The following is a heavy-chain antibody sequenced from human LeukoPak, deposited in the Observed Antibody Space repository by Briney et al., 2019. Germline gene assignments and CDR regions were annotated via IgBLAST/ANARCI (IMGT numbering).Heavy chain of an antibody. CDR3: ARASIGYGSGSYYDRDY. CDR2: ISSSSSYI. V-gene: IGHV3-21*01. CDR1: GFTFSSYS. J-gene: IGHJ4*02. D-gene: IGHD3-10*01. Sequence: GSLRLSCAASGFTFSSYSMNWVRQAPGKGLEWVSSISSSSSYIYYADSVKGRFTISRDNAKNSLYLQMNSLRAEDTAVYYCARASIGYGSGSYYDRDYWGQGTLVTVSS.